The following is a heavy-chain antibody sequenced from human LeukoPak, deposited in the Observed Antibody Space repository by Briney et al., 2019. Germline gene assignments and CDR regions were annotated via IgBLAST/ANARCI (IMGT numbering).Heavy chain of an antibody. J-gene: IGHJ4*02. V-gene: IGHV4-39*01. Sequence: PSETLSLTCTVSGGSISSSSYYWGWIRQPPGKGLEWIGSIYYSGSTYYNPSLKSRVTISVDTSKNQFSLKLSSVTAADTAVYYCARKGKNYDSSGYDYWGQGTLVTVSS. D-gene: IGHD3-22*01. CDR3: ARKGKNYDSSGYDY. CDR1: GGSISSSSYY. CDR2: IYYSGST.